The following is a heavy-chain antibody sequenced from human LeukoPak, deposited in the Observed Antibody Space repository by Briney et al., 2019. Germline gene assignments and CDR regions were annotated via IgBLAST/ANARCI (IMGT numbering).Heavy chain of an antibody. Sequence: PGESLRLSCAASGFTFSSYAMHWVRQAPGKGLEWVAVISYDGSNKYYADSVKGRFTISRDNSKNTLYLQMNSLRAEDTAVYYCATPATVKDFDYWGQGTLVTVSS. CDR3: ATPATVKDFDY. V-gene: IGHV3-30*04. D-gene: IGHD4-17*01. CDR2: ISYDGSNK. J-gene: IGHJ4*02. CDR1: GFTFSSYA.